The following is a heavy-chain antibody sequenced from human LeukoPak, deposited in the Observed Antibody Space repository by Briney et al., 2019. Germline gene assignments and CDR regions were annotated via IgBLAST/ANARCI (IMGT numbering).Heavy chain of an antibody. Sequence: SGGSLRLSCAASGFTFSSYWVNWVRQAPGKGLVWVSRIASDGSSTTYADSVKGRFSISRDNAKNTLYLQMNSLRVEDTAVYYCARGRPHGNDYWGQGTLVTVSS. CDR3: ARGRPHGNDY. CDR1: GFTFSSYW. J-gene: IGHJ4*02. V-gene: IGHV3-74*01. D-gene: IGHD4-23*01. CDR2: IASDGSST.